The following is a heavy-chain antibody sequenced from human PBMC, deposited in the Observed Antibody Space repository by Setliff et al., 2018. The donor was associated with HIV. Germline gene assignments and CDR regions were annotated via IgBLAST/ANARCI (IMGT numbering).Heavy chain of an antibody. CDR3: AKDVGRSGYDCSDY. D-gene: IGHD5-12*01. CDR1: GFTFSSYA. CDR2: ISGSGDNT. J-gene: IGHJ4*02. Sequence: GGSLRLSCTASGFTFSSYAMSWVRQAPGKGLEWVSRISGSGDNTYYADSVKGRFAISRDNSRDTLYLQMNSLRAEDTALYYCAKDVGRSGYDCSDYWGQGTLVTVSS. V-gene: IGHV3-23*01.